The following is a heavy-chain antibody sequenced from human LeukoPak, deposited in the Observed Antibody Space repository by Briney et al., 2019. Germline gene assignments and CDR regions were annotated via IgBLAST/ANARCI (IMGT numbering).Heavy chain of an antibody. Sequence: PSETLSLTCAVYGGSFSGYYWSWIRQPPGKGLEWIGEINHSGSTNYNPSLKSRVTISVDTSKNQFSLKLSSVTAADTAVYYCARLMVVTDDASDIWGQGTMVTVSS. V-gene: IGHV4-34*01. CDR3: ARLMVVTDDASDI. CDR1: GGSFSGYY. J-gene: IGHJ3*02. CDR2: INHSGST. D-gene: IGHD2-21*02.